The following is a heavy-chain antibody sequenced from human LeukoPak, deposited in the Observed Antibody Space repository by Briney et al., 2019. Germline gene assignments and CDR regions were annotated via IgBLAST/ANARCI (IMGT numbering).Heavy chain of an antibody. Sequence: GGSLRLSCTASGFTFGDYAMSWVRQAPGKGLEWVGFIRSKAYGGTTEYAASVKGRFTISRDDSKSIAYLQMNSLKTEDTAVYYCTRTLATYYHDSSGDPFDYWGQGTLVTVSS. CDR1: GFTFGDYA. D-gene: IGHD3-22*01. V-gene: IGHV3-49*04. CDR2: IRSKAYGGTT. J-gene: IGHJ4*02. CDR3: TRTLATYYHDSSGDPFDY.